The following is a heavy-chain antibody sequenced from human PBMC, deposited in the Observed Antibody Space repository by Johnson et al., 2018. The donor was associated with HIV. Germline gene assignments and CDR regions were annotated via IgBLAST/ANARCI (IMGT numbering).Heavy chain of an antibody. CDR1: GFTFSSYA. V-gene: IGHV3-30*04. J-gene: IGHJ3*02. D-gene: IGHD1-7*01. CDR2: IWYDGSNK. Sequence: QVQLVESGGGLVQPGGSLRLSCAASGFTFSSYALHWVRQAPGKGLEWVAVIWYDGSNKYYADSVKGRFTISRDNSKNTLYLQMNSLRAEDTAVYYCARDGRITGTKDAFDIWGQGTMVTVSS. CDR3: ARDGRITGTKDAFDI.